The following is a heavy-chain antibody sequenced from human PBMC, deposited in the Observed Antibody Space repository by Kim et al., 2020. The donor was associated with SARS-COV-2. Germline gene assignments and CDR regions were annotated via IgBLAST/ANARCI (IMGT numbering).Heavy chain of an antibody. CDR1: GFTFSSYG. CDR2: ISYDGSNK. Sequence: GGSLRLSCAASGFTFSSYGMHWVRQAPGKGLEWVAVISYDGSNKYYADSVKGRFTISRDNSKNTLYLQMNSLRAEDTAVYYCAKVPTEYSSSPFDYWGQGTLVTVSS. J-gene: IGHJ4*02. D-gene: IGHD6-6*01. V-gene: IGHV3-30*18. CDR3: AKVPTEYSSSPFDY.